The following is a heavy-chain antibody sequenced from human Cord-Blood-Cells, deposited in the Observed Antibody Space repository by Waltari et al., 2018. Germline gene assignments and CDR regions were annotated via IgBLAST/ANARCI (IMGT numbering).Heavy chain of an antibody. J-gene: IGHJ3*02. D-gene: IGHD2-2*01. Sequence: QVQLVQSGAEVKKPGASVKVSCTASGYTFTGYYMHWVRQAPGQGLEWMGWINPNSGGTNYAQKFQGWVTMTRDTSISTAYMELSRLRSDDTAVYYCATSRNCSSTSCYDAFDIWGQGTMVTVSS. CDR1: GYTFTGYY. CDR2: INPNSGGT. V-gene: IGHV1-2*04. CDR3: ATSRNCSSTSCYDAFDI.